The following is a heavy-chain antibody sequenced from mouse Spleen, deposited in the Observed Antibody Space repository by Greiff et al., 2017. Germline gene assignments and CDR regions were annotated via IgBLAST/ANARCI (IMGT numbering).Heavy chain of an antibody. CDR1: GYAFSSYW. V-gene: IGHV1-80*01. CDR3: ARERGTATDFDY. Sequence: QVQLQQSGAELVRPGSSVKISCKASGYAFSSYWMNWVKQRPGQGLEWIGQIYPGDGDTNYNGKFKGKATLTADKSSSTAYMQLSSLTSEDSAVYFCARERGTATDFDYWGQGTTLTVSS. CDR2: IYPGDGDT. J-gene: IGHJ2*01. D-gene: IGHD1-2*01.